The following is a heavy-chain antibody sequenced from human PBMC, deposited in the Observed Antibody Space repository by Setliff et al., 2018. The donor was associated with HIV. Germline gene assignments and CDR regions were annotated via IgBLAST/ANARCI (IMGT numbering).Heavy chain of an antibody. D-gene: IGHD1-1*01. CDR1: GFIFSDYY. CDR2: ISNSGSTK. V-gene: IGHV3-11*04. CDR3: ARSQGIGNDHMDV. Sequence: AGGSLRLSCAASGFIFSDYYMSWIRQAPGKGLEWLSYISNSGSTKYYSDSVKGRFTISRDDAENSLSLQLDSLRDEDTAVYYWARSQGIGNDHMDVWGTGTTVTVSS. J-gene: IGHJ6*03.